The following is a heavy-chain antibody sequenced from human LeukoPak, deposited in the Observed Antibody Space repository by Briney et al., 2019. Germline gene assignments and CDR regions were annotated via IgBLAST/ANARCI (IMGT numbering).Heavy chain of an antibody. CDR3: ARDVAGAGSY. D-gene: IGHD3-10*01. V-gene: IGHV3-74*01. J-gene: IGHJ4*02. CDR1: GYTFGYYG. Sequence: GGPLRLSCAASGYTFGYYGMHGVRQVPGKGLVWVSRIDTDGRTTTYADSVKGRFTISRDNVQNTLYLQMNSLRAKDTAVYYCARDVAGAGSYWGQGIMVTVSS. CDR2: IDTDGRTT.